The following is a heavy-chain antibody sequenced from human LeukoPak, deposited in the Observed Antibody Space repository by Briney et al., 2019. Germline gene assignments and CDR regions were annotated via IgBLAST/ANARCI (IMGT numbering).Heavy chain of an antibody. D-gene: IGHD3-22*01. CDR1: GGTSRSYA. Sequence: SVKVSCKASGGTSRSYAINWVRQAPGQGLEWMGRIIPILATANYAQKFQGRVTITTDESTSTAYMELSSLRSEDTAVYYCARSDSSGYTPHYYFDDWGQGTLVSVSS. CDR3: ARSDSSGYTPHYYFDD. V-gene: IGHV1-69*11. J-gene: IGHJ4*02. CDR2: IIPILATA.